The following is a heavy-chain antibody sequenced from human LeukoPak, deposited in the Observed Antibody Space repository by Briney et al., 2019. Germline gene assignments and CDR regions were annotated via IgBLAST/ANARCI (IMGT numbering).Heavy chain of an antibody. Sequence: GGSLRLSCAASGFPFSSYWMHWVRQAPGKGLVWVSRINIDGSNTNYADSVKGRFTISRDNAKNTLYLQMDSLRAEDTAVYYCARSLGGAYDYWGQGTLVTISS. CDR3: ARSLGGAYDY. D-gene: IGHD1-26*01. CDR1: GFPFSSYW. CDR2: INIDGSNT. V-gene: IGHV3-74*01. J-gene: IGHJ4*02.